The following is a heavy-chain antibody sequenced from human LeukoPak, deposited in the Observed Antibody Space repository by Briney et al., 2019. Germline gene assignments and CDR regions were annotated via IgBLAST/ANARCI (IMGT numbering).Heavy chain of an antibody. CDR3: ARDWGEGGPLGFFQH. J-gene: IGHJ1*01. CDR2: ISYDGSNK. CDR1: GFTFSSYA. V-gene: IGHV3-30-3*01. Sequence: GGSLRLSCAASGFTFSSYAMHWVRQAPGKGLEWVAVISYDGSNKYYADSVRGRFTISRDNSKNTLHLEMNSLRAEDTAVYYCARDWGEGGPLGFFQHWGQGTLVSVSS. D-gene: IGHD3-16*01.